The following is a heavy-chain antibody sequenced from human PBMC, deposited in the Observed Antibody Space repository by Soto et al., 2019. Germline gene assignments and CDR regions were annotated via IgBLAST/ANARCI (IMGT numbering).Heavy chain of an antibody. J-gene: IGHJ4*02. D-gene: IGHD3-9*01. V-gene: IGHV2-5*02. CDR2: IYWDDDK. Sequence: QITLKESGPTLVKPTQTLTLTCAFSGFSLTTPAVGVGWIRQPPGKALEWLALIYWDDDKRYSPSLKSRLTITKDTSKNQVVLTMTNMDPVDTATYYCAHRLTDWYYFESWGQGTLVTVSS. CDR1: GFSLTTPAVG. CDR3: AHRLTDWYYFES.